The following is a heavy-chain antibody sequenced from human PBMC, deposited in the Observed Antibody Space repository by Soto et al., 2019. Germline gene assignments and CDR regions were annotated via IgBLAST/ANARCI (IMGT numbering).Heavy chain of an antibody. CDR1: GYTFTTYA. CDR3: ATSPSWSVFDY. Sequence: QVQLVQSGAEVKKPGASVKVSCKASGYTFTTYATHWVRQAPGQRLEWMGWINAANGNTKYSQKFQGRVTITRDTSASTAYRALSRLRSDATAVYYCATSPSWSVFDYWGQGPLVTVSS. J-gene: IGHJ4*02. D-gene: IGHD6-13*01. V-gene: IGHV1-3*01. CDR2: INAANGNT.